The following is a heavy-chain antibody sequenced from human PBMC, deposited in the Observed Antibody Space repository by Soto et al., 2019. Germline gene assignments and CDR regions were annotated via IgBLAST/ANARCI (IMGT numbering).Heavy chain of an antibody. D-gene: IGHD6-19*01. CDR2: ISYDGSNK. Sequence: GGSLRLSCAASGFTFSSYGMHWVRQAPGKGLEWVAVISYDGSNKYYADSVKGRFTISRDNSKNTLYLQMNSLRAEGTAVYYCAKVRRGWYYFDYWGQGTLVTVSS. CDR3: AKVRRGWYYFDY. V-gene: IGHV3-30*18. J-gene: IGHJ4*02. CDR1: GFTFSSYG.